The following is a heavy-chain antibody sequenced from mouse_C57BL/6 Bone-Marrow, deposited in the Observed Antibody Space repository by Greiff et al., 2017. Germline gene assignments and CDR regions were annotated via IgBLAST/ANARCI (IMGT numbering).Heavy chain of an antibody. D-gene: IGHD2-5*01. V-gene: IGHV1-50*01. CDR2: IDPSDSYT. CDR3: SSTIVTKGNYFDY. CDR1: GYTFTSYW. J-gene: IGHJ2*01. Sequence: QVQLQQPGAELVKPGASVKLSCKASGYTFTSYWMQWVQQRPGQGLEWIGEIDPSDSYTNYNQKFKGKATLTVDTSSSTAYMQLSSLTSEDSAVYYCSSTIVTKGNYFDYWGQGTTLTVSS.